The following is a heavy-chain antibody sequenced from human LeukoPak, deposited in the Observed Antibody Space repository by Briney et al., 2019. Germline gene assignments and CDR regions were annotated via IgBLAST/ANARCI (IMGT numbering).Heavy chain of an antibody. D-gene: IGHD6-13*01. CDR2: IYHSGST. CDR1: GYSISSGYY. CDR3: ARGSSSSRYEIDY. Sequence: SETLSLTCAVSGYSISSGYYWGWIRQPPGKGLEWIGSIYHSGSTYYNPSLKSRVTISVDTSKNQFSLKLSSVTAADTAVYYCARGSSSSRYEIDYWGQGTLVTVSS. V-gene: IGHV4-38-2*01. J-gene: IGHJ4*02.